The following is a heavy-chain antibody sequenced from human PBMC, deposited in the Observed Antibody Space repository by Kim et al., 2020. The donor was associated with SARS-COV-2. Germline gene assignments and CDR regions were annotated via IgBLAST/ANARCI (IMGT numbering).Heavy chain of an antibody. Sequence: GGSLRLSCAASGFTFGDYAMHWVRQAPGKGLEWVSGISWNSGSIGYADSVKGRFTISRDNAKNSLYLQMNSLRAEDTALYYCAKDIGDNHYYYYGMDVWGQGTTVTVSS. D-gene: IGHD4-17*01. CDR1: GFTFGDYA. V-gene: IGHV3-9*01. J-gene: IGHJ6*02. CDR3: AKDIGDNHYYYYGMDV. CDR2: ISWNSGSI.